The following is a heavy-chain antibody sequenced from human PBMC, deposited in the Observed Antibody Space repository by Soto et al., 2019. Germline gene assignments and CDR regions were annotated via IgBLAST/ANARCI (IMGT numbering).Heavy chain of an antibody. CDR1: VGSIDSSNFY. Sequence: QLQLQESGPGLVKPSETLSLTCSVSVGSIDSSNFYWGWIRQPPGEGLEWIGRTYHRANTYYNSSLKRRVTISVDTSKHHFSLKLNSVTAADTAVYYCARQGAWAPLDDWGKGTLVTVSS. CDR3: ARQGAWAPLDD. D-gene: IGHD3-16*01. CDR2: TYHRANT. V-gene: IGHV4-39*01. J-gene: IGHJ4*02.